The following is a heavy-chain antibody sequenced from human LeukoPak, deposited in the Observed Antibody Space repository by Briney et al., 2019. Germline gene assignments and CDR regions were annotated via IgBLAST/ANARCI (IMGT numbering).Heavy chain of an antibody. CDR3: ARTYFHGSGSYQFPAY. CDR1: GYRFTSYW. Sequence: GESLKISCKGSGYRFTSYWIGWVRQMPGKGLEWMGIIYPGDSDTRYSPSFQGQVTISADKSISTAYLQWSSLKASDTAMYYCARTYFHGSGSYQFPAYWGQGTLVTVSS. CDR2: IYPGDSDT. D-gene: IGHD3-10*01. V-gene: IGHV5-51*01. J-gene: IGHJ4*02.